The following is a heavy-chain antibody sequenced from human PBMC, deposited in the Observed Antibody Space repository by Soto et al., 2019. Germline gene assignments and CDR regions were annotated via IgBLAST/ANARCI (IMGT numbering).Heavy chain of an antibody. CDR2: ISYDGSNK. CDR1: GFTFSSYA. V-gene: IGHV3-30-3*01. D-gene: IGHD6-13*01. Sequence: VGSLRLSCAASGFTFSSYAMHWVRQAPGKGLEWVAVISYDGSNKYYADSVKGRFTISRDNSKNTLYLQMNSLRAEDTAVYYCARDSDYSSSWYLDYYYYYGMDVWGQGTTVTVSS. CDR3: ARDSDYSSSWYLDYYYYYGMDV. J-gene: IGHJ6*02.